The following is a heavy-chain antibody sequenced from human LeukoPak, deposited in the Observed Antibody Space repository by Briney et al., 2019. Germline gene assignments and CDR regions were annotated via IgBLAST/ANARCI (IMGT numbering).Heavy chain of an antibody. Sequence: TGGSLRLSCAASGFTFSSYAMSWVRQAPGKGLEWVSAISGSGGSTYYADSVRGRFTISRDNSKNTLYLQMNSLRAEDTAVYYCAKDEMDYYDSSGYTPYYFDYWGQGTLVTVSS. D-gene: IGHD3-22*01. CDR3: AKDEMDYYDSSGYTPYYFDY. J-gene: IGHJ4*02. CDR1: GFTFSSYA. V-gene: IGHV3-23*01. CDR2: ISGSGGST.